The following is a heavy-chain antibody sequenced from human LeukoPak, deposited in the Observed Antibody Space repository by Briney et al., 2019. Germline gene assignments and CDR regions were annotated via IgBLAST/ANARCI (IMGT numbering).Heavy chain of an antibody. D-gene: IGHD6-13*01. J-gene: IGHJ6*03. Sequence: PGGSLRLSCAASGFTFSSYSMNWIRQPPGKGLEWIGYIYYSGSTNYNPSLKSRVTISVDTSKNQFSLKLSSVTAADTAVYYCARVYSSSWFPHYYYMDVWGKGTTVTVSS. CDR3: ARVYSSSWFPHYYYMDV. CDR2: IYYSGST. V-gene: IGHV4-59*01. CDR1: GFTFSSYS.